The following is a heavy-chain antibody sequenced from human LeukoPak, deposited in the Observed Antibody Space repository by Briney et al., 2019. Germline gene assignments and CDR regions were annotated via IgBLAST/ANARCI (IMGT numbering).Heavy chain of an antibody. D-gene: IGHD4-17*01. J-gene: IGHJ4*02. CDR3: ASAGNEYADYVVDY. Sequence: ASVKVSCKTSGYTFTDYYMHWVRQAPGQGLEWMGWINPNSGGTNYAQKFQGRVTMTRGTSISTAYMELSRLRSDDTAVYYCASAGNEYADYVVDYWGQGTLVTVSS. CDR1: GYTFTDYY. V-gene: IGHV1-2*02. CDR2: INPNSGGT.